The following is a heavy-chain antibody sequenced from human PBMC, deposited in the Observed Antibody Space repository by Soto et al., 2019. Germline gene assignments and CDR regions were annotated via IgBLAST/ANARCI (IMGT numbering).Heavy chain of an antibody. CDR3: GRSYYGSGSYGY. CDR2: IYYSGST. D-gene: IGHD3-10*01. Sequence: QVQLQESGPGLVKPSQTLSLTCTVSGGSISSGGYYWSWIRQHPGKGLEWIGYIYYSGSTYYNPALKSRVTISVDTSKNQFSLKLSSVTAADTAVYYCGRSYYGSGSYGYWGQGTLVTVSS. V-gene: IGHV4-31*03. J-gene: IGHJ1*01. CDR1: GGSISSGGYY.